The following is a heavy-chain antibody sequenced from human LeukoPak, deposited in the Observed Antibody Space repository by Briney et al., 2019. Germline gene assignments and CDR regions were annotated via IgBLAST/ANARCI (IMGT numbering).Heavy chain of an antibody. CDR1: GYTFTGYY. D-gene: IGHD3-22*01. J-gene: IGHJ4*02. Sequence: ASVKVSCKASGYTFTGYYMHWVRQAPGQGLEWVGWINPNSGGTNYAQKFQGRVTMTRDTSISTAYMELSRLRSDDTAVYYCARSAYYDSSGRFDYWGQGTLVTVSS. CDR2: INPNSGGT. CDR3: ARSAYYDSSGRFDY. V-gene: IGHV1-2*02.